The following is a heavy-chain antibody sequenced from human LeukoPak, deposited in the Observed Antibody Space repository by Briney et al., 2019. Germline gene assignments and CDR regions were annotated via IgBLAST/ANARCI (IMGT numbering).Heavy chain of an antibody. J-gene: IGHJ4*02. CDR3: ARGRYSSSWYADY. CDR1: GFKFSSFS. Sequence: GGSLRLSCAASGFKFSSFSMNWVRQAPGKGLEWVSYISSSGSTIYYADSVKGRFTISRDNAKNSLYLQMNSLRAEDTAVYYCARGRYSSSWYADYWGQGTLVTVSS. D-gene: IGHD6-13*01. V-gene: IGHV3-48*04. CDR2: ISSSGSTI.